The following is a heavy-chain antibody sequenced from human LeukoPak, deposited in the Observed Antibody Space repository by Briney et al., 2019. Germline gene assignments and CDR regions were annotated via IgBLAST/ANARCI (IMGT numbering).Heavy chain of an antibody. CDR1: GGTFSSYA. D-gene: IGHD3-3*01. V-gene: IGHV1-69*04. J-gene: IGHJ6*02. CDR3: ASRLSITIFGVVIPGYYYYAIDV. CDR2: IIPILGIA. Sequence: ASVKVSCRASGGTFSSYAISWVRQAPGQGLEWMGRIIPILGIANYAQKFQGRVTITADKSTSTAYMELSSLRSEDTAVYYCASRLSITIFGVVIPGYYYYAIDVWGQGPTVTVSS.